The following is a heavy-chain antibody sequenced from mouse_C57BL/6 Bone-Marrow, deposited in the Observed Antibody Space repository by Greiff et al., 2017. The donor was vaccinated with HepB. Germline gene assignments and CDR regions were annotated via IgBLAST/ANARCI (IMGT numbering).Heavy chain of an antibody. Sequence: EVKVVESEGGLVQPGSSMKLSCTASGFTFSDYYMAWVRQVPEKGLEWVANINYDGSSTYYLDSLKSRFIISRDNAKNILYLQMSSLKSEDTATYYCARLYYYGSSHWYFDVWGTGTTVTVSS. CDR3: ARLYYYGSSHWYFDV. J-gene: IGHJ1*03. CDR2: INYDGSST. V-gene: IGHV5-16*01. CDR1: GFTFSDYY. D-gene: IGHD1-1*01.